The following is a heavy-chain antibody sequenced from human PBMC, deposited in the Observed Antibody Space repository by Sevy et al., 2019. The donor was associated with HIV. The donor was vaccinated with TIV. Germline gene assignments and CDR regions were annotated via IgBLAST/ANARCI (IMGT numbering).Heavy chain of an antibody. CDR3: ARDIGSSWYDAFDI. CDR2: IYTSGST. D-gene: IGHD6-13*01. Sequence: SETLSLTCTVSGGSISSYYWSWIRQPAGKGLEWIGRIYTSGSTNYNPSLKSRVTMSVDTSKNKFSLKLSSVTAADTAVYYCARDIGSSWYDAFDIWGQGTMVTVSS. J-gene: IGHJ3*02. V-gene: IGHV4-4*07. CDR1: GGSISSYY.